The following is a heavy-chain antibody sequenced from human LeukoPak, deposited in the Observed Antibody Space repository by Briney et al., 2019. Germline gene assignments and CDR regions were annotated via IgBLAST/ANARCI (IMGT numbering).Heavy chain of an antibody. D-gene: IGHD4-11*01. CDR1: GGSFSNYY. Sequence: SETLSLTCAVYGGSFSNYYCSWIRQPPGKGLEWIGEINHSGSTYYNPSLKSRVTISVDRSKNQFSLKLSSVTAADTAVYYCARDTPRYSNPVYYMDVWGKGTTVTVSS. J-gene: IGHJ6*03. V-gene: IGHV4-34*01. CDR3: ARDTPRYSNPVYYMDV. CDR2: INHSGST.